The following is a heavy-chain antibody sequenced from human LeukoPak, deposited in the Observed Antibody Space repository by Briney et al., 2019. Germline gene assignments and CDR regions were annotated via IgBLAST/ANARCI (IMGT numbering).Heavy chain of an antibody. D-gene: IGHD2-2*01. J-gene: IGHJ6*02. CDR2: INFKSEDI. CDR3: ARGGHCSTTSCSNYDGMDV. Sequence: GGSLRLSCAASGFTFSSHNMNWVRQAPGKGLEWISFINFKSEDIRYADSVEGRFIISRDNARKSLYLHMNSLRAEDTAVYFCARGGHCSTTSCSNYDGMDVWGQGTTLTVSS. V-gene: IGHV3-48*01. CDR1: GFTFSSHN.